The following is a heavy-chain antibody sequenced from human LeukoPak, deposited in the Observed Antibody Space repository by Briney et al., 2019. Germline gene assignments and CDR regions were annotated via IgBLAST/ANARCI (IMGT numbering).Heavy chain of an antibody. CDR3: ARKGLTIVGRQIYYYYGMDV. J-gene: IGHJ6*02. V-gene: IGHV4-34*01. CDR2: INHSGTT. CDR1: GGSFINYY. D-gene: IGHD3-3*01. Sequence: PSETLSLTCGVNGGSFINYYWTWICQSPGKGLEWIGEINHSGTTNYNPSLKSRVTLFVDTSKDQFSLNLTAVTAADTAVYFCARKGLTIVGRQIYYYYGMDVWGQGTTVTVSS.